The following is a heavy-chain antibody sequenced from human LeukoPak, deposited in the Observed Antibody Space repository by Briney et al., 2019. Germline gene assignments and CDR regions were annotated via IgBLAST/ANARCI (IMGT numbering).Heavy chain of an antibody. D-gene: IGHD4-17*01. CDR1: GGSFSGYY. CDR3: ARGPLGDEFADAFDI. J-gene: IGHJ3*02. Sequence: SETLSLTCAVYGGSFSGYYWSWIRQPPGKGLEWIGEIKHSGSTNYNPSLKSRVTISLDTSKNQFSLKLSSVTAADTAVYYCARGPLGDEFADAFDIWGQGTMVTVSS. V-gene: IGHV4-34*01. CDR2: IKHSGST.